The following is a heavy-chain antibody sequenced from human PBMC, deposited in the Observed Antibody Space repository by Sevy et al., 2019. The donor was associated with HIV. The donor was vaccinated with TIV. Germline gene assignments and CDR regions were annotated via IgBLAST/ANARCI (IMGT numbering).Heavy chain of an antibody. CDR1: RFTFSTYS. V-gene: IGHV3-48*01. CDR2: SGSSSSII. CDR3: ARAGVSGFDY. J-gene: IGHJ4*02. D-gene: IGHD3-10*01. Sequence: GGSLRLSCAASRFTFSTYSMNWVRQAPGKGLEWVSYSGSSSSIIYYADSVKGRFTISRDNAKNSLYLQMNSLRVEDTAVYYCARAGVSGFDYWGQGTLVTVSS.